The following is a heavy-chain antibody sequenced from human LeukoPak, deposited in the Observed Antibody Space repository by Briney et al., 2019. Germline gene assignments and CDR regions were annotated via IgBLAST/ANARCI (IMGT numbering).Heavy chain of an antibody. V-gene: IGHV7-4-1*02. CDR3: ARDWGSPDINSRYFDL. CDR1: GHIFTRYG. D-gene: IGHD4-23*01. J-gene: IGHJ2*01. Sequence: GASVKVSCKASGHIFTRYGVNWVRQAPGQGLEWMGWINTNTGNPTYAQGFRGRFVFSLDTSVSTAYLRINSLKAEDTAIYFCARDWGSPDINSRYFDLWGRGTLVTVSS. CDR2: INTNTGNP.